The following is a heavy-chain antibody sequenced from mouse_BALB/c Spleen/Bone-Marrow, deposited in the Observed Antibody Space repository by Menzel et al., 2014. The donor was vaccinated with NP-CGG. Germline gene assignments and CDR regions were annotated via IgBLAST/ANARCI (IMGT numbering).Heavy chain of an antibody. Sequence: EMKVVESGGGLVQPGGSLRLSCATSGFTFTDYYMNWVRQPPGKALEWLGFIRNKANGYTTEYSASVKGRFTISRDNSQSILYLQMNTLRAEDSATYYCARDKGGILFDYWGQGTTLTVSS. J-gene: IGHJ2*01. D-gene: IGHD1-1*02. V-gene: IGHV7-3*02. CDR3: ARDKGGILFDY. CDR2: IRNKANGYTT. CDR1: GFTFTDYY.